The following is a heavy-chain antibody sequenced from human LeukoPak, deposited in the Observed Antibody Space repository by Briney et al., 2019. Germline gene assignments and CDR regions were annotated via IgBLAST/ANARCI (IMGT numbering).Heavy chain of an antibody. CDR3: AKLAQVVASTTDFDY. CDR2: ISYDGSSK. CDR1: GFTFSSYG. D-gene: IGHD2-15*01. J-gene: IGHJ4*02. Sequence: GGSLRLSCAASGFTFSSYGMHWVRQAPGKGLEWVAVISYDGSSKYYADSVKGRFTISRDNSKNTLYLQMNSLRAEDTAVYYCAKLAQVVASTTDFDYWGQGTLVTVSS. V-gene: IGHV3-30*18.